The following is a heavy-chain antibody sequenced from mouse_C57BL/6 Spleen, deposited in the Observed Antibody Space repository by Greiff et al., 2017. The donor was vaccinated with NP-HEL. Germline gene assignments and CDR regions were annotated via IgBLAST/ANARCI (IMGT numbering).Heavy chain of an antibody. CDR3: TRTVDYAMDY. V-gene: IGHV6-6*01. J-gene: IGHJ4*01. CDR2: IRNKANNHAT. D-gene: IGHD1-1*01. CDR1: GFTFSDAW. Sequence: EVQGVESGGGLVQPGGSMKLSCAASGFTFSDAWMDWVRQSPEKGLEWVAEIRNKANNHATYYAESVKGRFTISRDDSKSSVYLQMNSLRAEDTGIYYCTRTVDYAMDYWGQGTSVTVSS.